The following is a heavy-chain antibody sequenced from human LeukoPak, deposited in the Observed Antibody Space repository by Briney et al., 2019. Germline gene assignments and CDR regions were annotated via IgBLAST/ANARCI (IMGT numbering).Heavy chain of an antibody. CDR2: IKQDGSEK. V-gene: IGHV3-7*01. D-gene: IGHD6-13*01. CDR3: ARDSAGNDY. Sequence: GGSLRLSCAASGFTFSTYWMSWVRQAPGKGLEWVANIKQDGSEKYYIDSVKGRFTISRDNAKNSLYLQMNSLRAEDTAMYYCARDSAGNDYWGQGALVTVSS. J-gene: IGHJ4*02. CDR1: GFTFSTYW.